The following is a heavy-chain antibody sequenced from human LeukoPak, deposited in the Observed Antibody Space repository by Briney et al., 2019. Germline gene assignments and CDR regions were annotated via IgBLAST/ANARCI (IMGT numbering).Heavy chain of an antibody. V-gene: IGHV3-11*04. CDR2: ISSSGSTI. D-gene: IGHD3-22*01. J-gene: IGHJ4*02. CDR1: GFTFSDYY. CDR3: ARDPLVVVATGDY. Sequence: PGGSLRLSCAASGFTFSDYYTSWIRQAPGKGLEWVSYISSSGSTIYYADSVKGRFTISRDNSKNTLYLQMNSLRAEDTAVYYCARDPLVVVATGDYWGQGTLVTVSS.